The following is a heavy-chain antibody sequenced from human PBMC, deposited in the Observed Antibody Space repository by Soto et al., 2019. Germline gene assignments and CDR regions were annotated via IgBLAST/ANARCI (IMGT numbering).Heavy chain of an antibody. CDR1: GYAFTTYG. Sequence: QVHLVQSGAEVKKPGASVKVSCQASGYAFTTYGITWVRQAPGQGLEWMGRISAHNGNTNYTQKLQGRVTVTRDTSTSTAYMELRSLRSDDTVVYYCARGRSGDYWGQGALVTVSS. J-gene: IGHJ4*02. CDR2: ISAHNGNT. V-gene: IGHV1-18*01. CDR3: ARGRSGDY.